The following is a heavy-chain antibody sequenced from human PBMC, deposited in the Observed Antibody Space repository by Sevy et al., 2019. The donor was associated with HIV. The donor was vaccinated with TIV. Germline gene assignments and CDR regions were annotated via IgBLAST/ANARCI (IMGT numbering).Heavy chain of an antibody. J-gene: IGHJ4*02. CDR1: GFTLNDVY. CDR3: VRGHPHTIYYESSFDF. V-gene: IGHV3-11*01. D-gene: IGHD3-22*01. Sequence: GGSLRLSCAASGFTLNDVYMNWIRQVPGKGLQWISYMSTSGYDIFYADSVKGRFIMPRDNAKNSLFLQMNRLRAEDTAVYYCVRGHPHTIYYESSFDFWGPGTLVTVSS. CDR2: MSTSGYDI.